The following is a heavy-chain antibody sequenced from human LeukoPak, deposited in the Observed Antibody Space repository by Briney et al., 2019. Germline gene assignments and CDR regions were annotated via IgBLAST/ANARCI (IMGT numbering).Heavy chain of an antibody. CDR1: GFTFHDYA. D-gene: IGHD1-14*01. CDR3: TRLGPDICY. CDR2: ISWTRGSI. V-gene: IGHV3-9*01. J-gene: IGHJ4*02. Sequence: GGSLRLSCAASGFTFHDYAMHWVRQAPGKGLEWVSGISWTRGSIGYADSVKGRFSISRDNAKNSLYLQMNSLRVEDTALYYCTRLGPDICYWGQGTLVTVSS.